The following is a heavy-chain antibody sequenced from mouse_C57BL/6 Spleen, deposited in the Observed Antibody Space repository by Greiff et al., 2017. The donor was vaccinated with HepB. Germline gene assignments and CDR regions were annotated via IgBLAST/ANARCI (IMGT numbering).Heavy chain of an antibody. J-gene: IGHJ2*01. CDR1: GFNIKDDY. Sequence: VQLQQSGAELVRPGASVKLSCTASGFNIKDDYMHWVKQRPEQGLEWIGWIDSENGDTEYASKFQGKATITADTSSNTAYLQLSSLTSEDTAVYYCTTQGGSSYGYWGQGTTLTVSS. D-gene: IGHD1-1*01. CDR2: IDSENGDT. V-gene: IGHV14-4*01. CDR3: TTQGGSSYGY.